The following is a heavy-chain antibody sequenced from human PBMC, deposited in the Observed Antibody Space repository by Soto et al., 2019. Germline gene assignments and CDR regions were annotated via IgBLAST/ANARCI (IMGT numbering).Heavy chain of an antibody. CDR2: IYYTGST. CDR1: SGSVSSPDQY. V-gene: IGHV4-61*08. Sequence: QVPLQESGPGLVKPSETLSLTSTVSSGSVSSPDQYWSWIRQSPGKGLEWIGFIYYTGSTDYNPSLKSRVAISVDMSKSQISLKLSSVTAADTAVYYCATGRDAYKTGYWGQGTLVSVSS. D-gene: IGHD1-1*01. CDR3: ATGRDAYKTGY. J-gene: IGHJ4*02.